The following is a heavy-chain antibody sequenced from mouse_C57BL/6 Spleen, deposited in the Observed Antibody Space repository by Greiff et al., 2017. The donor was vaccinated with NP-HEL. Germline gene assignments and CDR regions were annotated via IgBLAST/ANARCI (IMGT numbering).Heavy chain of an antibody. CDR2: ISYDGSN. CDR1: GYSITSGYY. CDR3: AREEVYYYGSSYGFAY. V-gene: IGHV3-6*01. D-gene: IGHD1-1*01. Sequence: EVQLQESGPGLVKPSQSLSLTCSVTGYSITSGYYWNWIRQFPGNKLEWMGYISYDGSNNYNPSLKNRISITRDTSKNQFFLKLNSVTTEDTATYYCAREEVYYYGSSYGFAYWGQGTLVTVSA. J-gene: IGHJ3*01.